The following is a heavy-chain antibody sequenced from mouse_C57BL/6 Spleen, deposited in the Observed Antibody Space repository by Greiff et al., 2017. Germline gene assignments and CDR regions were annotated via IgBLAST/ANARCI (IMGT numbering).Heavy chain of an antibody. CDR1: GYTFTNYW. J-gene: IGHJ3*01. Sequence: VQLQQSGAELVRPGTSVKMSCKASGYTFTNYWIGWAKQRPGHGLEWIGDIYPGGGSTNYNEQFKGQATLTADKSSSTAYMQCSSLTSEDSAIYYCAREGDYGRYAYWGQGTLVTVSA. CDR2: IYPGGGST. V-gene: IGHV1-63*01. D-gene: IGHD1-1*01. CDR3: AREGDYGRYAY.